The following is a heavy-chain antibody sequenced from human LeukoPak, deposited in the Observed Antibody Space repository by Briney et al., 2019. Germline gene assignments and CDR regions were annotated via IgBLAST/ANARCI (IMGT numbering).Heavy chain of an antibody. D-gene: IGHD1-26*01. CDR2: INNRGTI. CDR3: ARGSLTAWESLLG. CDR1: GGSFSDYY. V-gene: IGHV4-34*01. Sequence: SETVSLTCAVFGGSFSDYYRTWIRQPPGKGLEWIGEINNRGTISYNPSLKSRVTISIDTSKNQFSLRLSSVTAADTAVYYCARGSLTAWESLLGWGQGTLVTVSS. J-gene: IGHJ4*02.